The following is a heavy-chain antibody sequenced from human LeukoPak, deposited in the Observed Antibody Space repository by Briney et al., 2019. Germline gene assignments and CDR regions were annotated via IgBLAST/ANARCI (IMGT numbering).Heavy chain of an antibody. J-gene: IGHJ6*03. CDR1: GFTFSNAW. V-gene: IGHV3-15*05. Sequence: GGSLRLSCAASGFTFSNAWMSWVRQAPGKGLEWVGRIKSKTDGGTTDYAAPVKGRFTISRDNSKNSLYLQMNSLRAEDTALYYCAKAGYSYGYFPYYYYYYMDVWGKGTTVTVSS. CDR2: IKSKTDGGTT. D-gene: IGHD5-18*01. CDR3: AKAGYSYGYFPYYYYYYMDV.